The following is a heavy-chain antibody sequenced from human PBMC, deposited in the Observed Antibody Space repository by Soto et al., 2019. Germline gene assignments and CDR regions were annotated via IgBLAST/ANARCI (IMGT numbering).Heavy chain of an antibody. CDR3: ARDRGGSDIVVVPAAPLWAFDI. Sequence: GGSLRLSCAASGFTFSSYSMNWVRQAPGKGLEWVSSISSSSSYIYYADSVKGRFTISRDNAKNPLYLQMNSLRAEDTAVYYCARDRGGSDIVVVPAAPLWAFDIWGQGTMVTVSS. CDR2: ISSSSSYI. V-gene: IGHV3-21*01. D-gene: IGHD2-2*01. CDR1: GFTFSSYS. J-gene: IGHJ3*02.